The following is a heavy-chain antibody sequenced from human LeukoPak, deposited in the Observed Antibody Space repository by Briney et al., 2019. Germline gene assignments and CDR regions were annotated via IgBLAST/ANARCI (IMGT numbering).Heavy chain of an antibody. V-gene: IGHV3-33*01. D-gene: IGHD2-2*01. J-gene: IGHJ6*02. CDR3: ARDQVVVVPAALYYYYYGMDV. CDR2: IWYDGSNK. Sequence: GGSLRLSCAASGFTFSSYGMHWVRQAPGKGLEWVAVIWYDGSNKYYADSVKGRFTISRDNSKNTLYLQMNSLRAEDTAVYYCARDQVVVVPAALYYYYYGMDVWGQGTTVTVSS. CDR1: GFTFSSYG.